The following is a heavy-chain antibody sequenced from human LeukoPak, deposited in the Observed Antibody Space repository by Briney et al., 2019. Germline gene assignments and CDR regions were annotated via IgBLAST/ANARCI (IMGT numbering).Heavy chain of an antibody. CDR3: ARDGVVTMELDS. Sequence: SETLSLTCAVYGGSFSGYYWSWIRQPPGKGLEWIGEINHSGSTNYNPSLKSRVTISVDTSKNQSSLNLTSVTAADTAMSYCARDGVVTMELDSWGQGTLVTVSS. CDR2: INHSGST. CDR1: GGSFSGYY. D-gene: IGHD3-3*01. V-gene: IGHV4-34*01. J-gene: IGHJ4*02.